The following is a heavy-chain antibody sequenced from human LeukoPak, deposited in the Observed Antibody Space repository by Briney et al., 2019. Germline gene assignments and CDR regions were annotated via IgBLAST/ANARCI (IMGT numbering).Heavy chain of an antibody. V-gene: IGHV3-23*01. D-gene: IGHD3-22*01. Sequence: GASLRLSCASTGFTFSGYSMSCVRQAPGKGLEGVAGLSASGGGTSYADSVRARFTISRDNAKNTLYLQMNSMRAEDTAVYFCAKRGVVIRVILVGFHKEAYYFDSWGQGVLVTVSS. CDR3: AKRGVVIRVILVGFHKEAYYFDS. J-gene: IGHJ4*02. CDR2: LSASGGGT. CDR1: GFTFSGYS.